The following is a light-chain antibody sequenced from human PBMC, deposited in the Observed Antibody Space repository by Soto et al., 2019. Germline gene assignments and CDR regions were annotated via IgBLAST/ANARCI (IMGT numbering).Light chain of an antibody. V-gene: IGKV3D-20*02. CDR3: QQCNSWPQWT. Sequence: DIVLTQSPATLSLSPGERATLSCRASQSVSSSYLAWYQQKPGQAPRLLIYGASSRATGIPDRFSGSGSGTDFTLTISRLEPEDFAVYYCQQCNSWPQWTFGQGTKVDI. CDR1: QSVSSSY. CDR2: GAS. J-gene: IGKJ1*01.